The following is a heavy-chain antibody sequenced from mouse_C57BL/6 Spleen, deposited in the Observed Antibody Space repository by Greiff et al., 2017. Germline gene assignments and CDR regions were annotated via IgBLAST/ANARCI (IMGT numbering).Heavy chain of an antibody. D-gene: IGHD2-4*01. CDR3: AIYYDYDDGAWFAY. CDR1: GFTFSSYA. Sequence: EVQRVESGGGLVKPGGSLKLSCAASGFTFSSYAMSWVRQTPEKRLEWVATISDGGSYTYYPDNVKGRFTISRDNAKNNLYLQMSHLKSEDTAMYYCAIYYDYDDGAWFAYWGQGTLVTVSA. J-gene: IGHJ3*01. V-gene: IGHV5-4*01. CDR2: ISDGGSYT.